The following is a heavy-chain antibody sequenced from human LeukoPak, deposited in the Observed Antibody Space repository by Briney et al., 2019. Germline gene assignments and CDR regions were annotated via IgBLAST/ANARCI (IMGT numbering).Heavy chain of an antibody. J-gene: IGHJ6*03. CDR3: ARDSGSSWLNYYYYYYMDV. Sequence: ASVKVSCKASGYTFTSYGISWVRQAPGQGPEWMGWISAYNGNTNYAQKLQGRVTMTTDTSTSTAYMELRSLRSDDTAVYYCARDSGSSWLNYYYYYYMDVWGKGTTVTVSS. D-gene: IGHD6-13*01. CDR1: GYTFTSYG. CDR2: ISAYNGNT. V-gene: IGHV1-18*01.